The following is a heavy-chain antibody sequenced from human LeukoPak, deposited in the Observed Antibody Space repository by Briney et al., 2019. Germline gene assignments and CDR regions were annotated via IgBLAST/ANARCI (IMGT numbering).Heavy chain of an antibody. CDR1: GASLSSSSNY. CDR3: ARNTGSYIDY. CDR2: IYYSGST. V-gene: IGHV4-39*01. D-gene: IGHD1-26*01. Sequence: SETLSLTCSVSGASLSSSSNYWGWIRQPPGKGLEWIGSIYYSGSTSYNPSFKSRVTISAGTSNRQFSLELSSVTAAATAVYYCARNTGSYIDYWGQGTLVTVSS. J-gene: IGHJ4*02.